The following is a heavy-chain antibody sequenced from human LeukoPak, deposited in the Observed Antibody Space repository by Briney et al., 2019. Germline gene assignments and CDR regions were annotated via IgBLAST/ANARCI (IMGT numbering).Heavy chain of an antibody. V-gene: IGHV3-9*01. CDR3: ATYRDFDF. J-gene: IGHJ4*02. CDR1: GFTFDDYA. CDR2: ISWNSGSM. Sequence: GRSLRLSCAASGFTFDDYAMHWVRQAPGKGLEWVSGISWNSGSMGYADSVKGRFTISRDNAKNSLYLQMNSLRAEDTAVYYCATYRDFDFWGQGTLVTVSS. D-gene: IGHD2-2*02.